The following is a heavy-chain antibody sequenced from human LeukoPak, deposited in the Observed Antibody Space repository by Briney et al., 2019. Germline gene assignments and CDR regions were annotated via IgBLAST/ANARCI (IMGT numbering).Heavy chain of an antibody. CDR3: ARGRGTYYFDY. CDR1: GFTFSSYS. D-gene: IGHD3-10*01. Sequence: PGGSLRLSCAASGFTFSSYSMNWVRQAPGKGLEWVSYISSSSSTIYYADSVKGRFTISRDNSKNTLYLQMNSLRAEDTAVYYCARGRGTYYFDYWGQGTLVTVSS. V-gene: IGHV3-48*01. J-gene: IGHJ4*02. CDR2: ISSSSSTI.